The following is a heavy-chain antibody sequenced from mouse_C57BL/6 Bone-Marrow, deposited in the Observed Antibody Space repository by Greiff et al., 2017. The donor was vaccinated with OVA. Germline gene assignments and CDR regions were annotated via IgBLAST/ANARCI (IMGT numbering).Heavy chain of an antibody. V-gene: IGHV1-69*01. Sequence: QVQLQQPGAELVMPGASVKLSCKASGYTFTSYWMHWVKQRPGQGLEWIGEIDPSDSYTNYNQKFKGKSTFAVDNSTSTAYMQLRSLTSVDSAVCYCAIDNGYSYYYAMDYWGQGTSVTVSS. CDR3: AIDNGYSYYYAMDY. J-gene: IGHJ4*01. CDR1: GYTFTSYW. D-gene: IGHD2-3*01. CDR2: IDPSDSYT.